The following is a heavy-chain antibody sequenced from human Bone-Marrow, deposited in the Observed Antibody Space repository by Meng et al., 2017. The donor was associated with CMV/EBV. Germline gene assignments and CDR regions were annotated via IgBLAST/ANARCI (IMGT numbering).Heavy chain of an antibody. CDR3: ARRRAATHYFDY. Sequence: SETLSLTCSVSGDSITSDHYHWGWIRQPPGKGLEWIGNIHYRGTTSSSPSLNSRVTISVDTSKNQFSLKLSSATAADTAVYYCARRRAATHYFDYWGQGTLVTVSS. CDR2: IHYRGTT. V-gene: IGHV4-39*01. J-gene: IGHJ4*02. CDR1: GDSITSDHYH. D-gene: IGHD2-15*01.